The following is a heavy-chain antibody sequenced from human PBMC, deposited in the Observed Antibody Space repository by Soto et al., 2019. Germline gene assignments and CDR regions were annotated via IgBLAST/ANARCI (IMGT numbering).Heavy chain of an antibody. CDR3: AKANSVGWPPYYYYYGMDV. V-gene: IGHV3-9*01. Sequence: GGSLRLSCAASGFTFDDYAMYWVRQVPGKGLEWVSGISWNSGRIGYADSVKGRFTISRDNSKNTLYLQMNSLRAEDTAVYYCAKANSVGWPPYYYYYGMDVWGQGATVTVSS. D-gene: IGHD1-26*01. CDR1: GFTFDDYA. J-gene: IGHJ6*02. CDR2: ISWNSGRI.